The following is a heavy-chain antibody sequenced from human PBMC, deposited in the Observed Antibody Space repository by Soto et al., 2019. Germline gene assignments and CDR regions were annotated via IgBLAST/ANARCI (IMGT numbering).Heavy chain of an antibody. Sequence: GPLRLSGAASVFTVSTYGMHWVRQAPGKGLEWVAVIWYDGSKIYYADSVKGRFTISRDNSKSTLYLQMNSLRAEDTAVYYCARPLEQHQLGFGMDVWGQGSPVTVSS. D-gene: IGHD6-13*01. CDR1: VFTVSTYG. CDR3: ARPLEQHQLGFGMDV. J-gene: IGHJ6*01. V-gene: IGHV3-33*01. CDR2: IWYDGSKI.